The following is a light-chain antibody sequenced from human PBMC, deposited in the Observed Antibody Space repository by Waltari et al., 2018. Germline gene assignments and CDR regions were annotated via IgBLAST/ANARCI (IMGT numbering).Light chain of an antibody. J-gene: IGLJ1*01. CDR2: ADY. CDR1: KLARKR. V-gene: IGLV3-21*03. CDR3: QVWDGSSDHYV. Sequence: SYVLTQPPSVSVAPGKTARITCGGNKLARKRVHWYQQRPGQAPVLVVNADYDRPSGIPERFSGSKSGNTATLTISGVEAGDEADYSCQVWDGSSDHYVFGTGTKVTVL.